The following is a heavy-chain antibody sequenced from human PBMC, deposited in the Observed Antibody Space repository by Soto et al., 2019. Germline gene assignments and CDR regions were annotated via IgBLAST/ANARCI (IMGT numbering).Heavy chain of an antibody. J-gene: IGHJ4*02. CDR2: IYWDDDK. CDR1: GFSLSSTRVA. CDR3: AHSVVAGLGYYFDY. V-gene: IGHV2-5*02. D-gene: IGHD6-19*01. Sequence: QITLKESGPPLVKPTQTLTLTCTFSGFSLSSTRVAVGWIRQPPGKALEWLALIYWDDDKRYSPFLKSRLTLAKDTSKNQVVLTMTTMDPVDTATYYCAHSVVAGLGYYFDYWGQGTLVTVSS.